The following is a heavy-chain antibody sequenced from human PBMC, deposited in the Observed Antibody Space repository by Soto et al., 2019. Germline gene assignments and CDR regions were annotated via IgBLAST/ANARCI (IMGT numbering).Heavy chain of an antibody. D-gene: IGHD3-9*01. CDR1: GGSFSGYY. CDR3: ARGSVLRYFDWLPHYYYYGMDV. Sequence: ASETLSLTCAVYGGSFSGYYWSWIRQPPGKGLEWIGEINHSGSTNYNPSLKSRVTISVDTSKNQFSLKLSSVTAADTAVYYCARGSVLRYFDWLPHYYYYGMDVWGQGTTVTVSS. J-gene: IGHJ6*02. V-gene: IGHV4-34*01. CDR2: INHSGST.